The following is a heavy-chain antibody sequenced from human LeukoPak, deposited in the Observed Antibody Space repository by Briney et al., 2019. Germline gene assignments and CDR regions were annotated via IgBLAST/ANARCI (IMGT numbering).Heavy chain of an antibody. V-gene: IGHV3-7*01. CDR1: GSTFSDYW. CDR3: AREIVDRAFDI. Sequence: PGGSLRLSCAASGSTFSDYWMSWVRQAPGKGLEWVANIKQDGSEKYYVDVVKGRFTISRDNAKNSLFLQMNSLRAEDTAVYYCAREIVDRAFDIWGQGTMVTVSS. CDR2: IKQDGSEK. J-gene: IGHJ3*02. D-gene: IGHD5-12*01.